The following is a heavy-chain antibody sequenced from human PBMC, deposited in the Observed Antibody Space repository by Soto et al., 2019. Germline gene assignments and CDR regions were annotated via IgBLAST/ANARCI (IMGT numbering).Heavy chain of an antibody. Sequence: GGSLRLSCAASGFTFVNYWMIWVRQAPGKWPEWVANIKQDGSERNYVDSVKGRFTISRDNAENSLYLQMNSLRVEDTGVYYCASARHIGPWGQGTLVTVSS. V-gene: IGHV3-7*01. CDR1: GFTFVNYW. CDR3: ASARHIGP. J-gene: IGHJ5*02. D-gene: IGHD2-21*01. CDR2: IKQDGSER.